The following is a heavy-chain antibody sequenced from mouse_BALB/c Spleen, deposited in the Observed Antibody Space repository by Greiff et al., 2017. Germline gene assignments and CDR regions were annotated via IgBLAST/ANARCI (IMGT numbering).Heavy chain of an antibody. Sequence: EVQLQQSGPGLVKPSQSLSLTCTVTGYSITSDYAWNWIRQSPGNQLEWMGYISYSGSTSYNPSLKSRISITRDTSKNQFFLQLNSVTTEDTATYYCARNYGSGYFDDWGAGTTVTVSS. CDR1: GYSITSDYA. V-gene: IGHV3-2*02. J-gene: IGHJ1*01. CDR2: ISYSGST. D-gene: IGHD1-1*01. CDR3: ARNYGSGYFDD.